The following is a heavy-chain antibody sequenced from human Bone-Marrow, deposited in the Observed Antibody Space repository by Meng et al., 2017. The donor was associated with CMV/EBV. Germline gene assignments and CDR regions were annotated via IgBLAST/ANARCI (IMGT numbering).Heavy chain of an antibody. CDR1: GFTFSSYE. CDR3: VREWLVRGVIITFYYYYGMDV. Sequence: GGSLRLSCAASGFTFSSYEMNWVRQAPGKGLEWVSYISSSGSTIYYADSVKGRFTISRDNAKNSLYLQMNSLRAEDTAVYYCVREWLVRGVIITFYYYYGMDVRGQGTTVTVSS. V-gene: IGHV3-48*03. J-gene: IGHJ6*02. CDR2: ISSSGSTI. D-gene: IGHD3-10*01.